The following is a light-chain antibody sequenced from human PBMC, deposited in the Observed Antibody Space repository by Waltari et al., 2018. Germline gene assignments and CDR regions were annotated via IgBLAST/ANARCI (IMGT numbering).Light chain of an antibody. V-gene: IGKV1-5*03. CDR3: QQYKSFPWT. J-gene: IGKJ1*01. Sequence: DIQMTQSPSTLSASVGDRVTITCRASQSISSWLSWYQQKVGRAPKLLIYKASNLEGGVPSRFSGSGSGTDFTLTISSLQPDDFASYYCQQYKSFPWTFGQGTKVEIK. CDR2: KAS. CDR1: QSISSW.